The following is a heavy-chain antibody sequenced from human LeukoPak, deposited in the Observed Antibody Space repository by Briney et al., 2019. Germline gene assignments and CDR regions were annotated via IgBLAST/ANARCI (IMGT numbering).Heavy chain of an antibody. CDR3: AREAGSITIFGVRGGYFDY. CDR1: GDSASSNGAA. V-gene: IGHV6-1*01. D-gene: IGHD3-3*01. CDR2: TYYRSKWYN. J-gene: IGHJ4*02. Sequence: SQTLSLTCAISGDSASSNGAAWNWIRQSPSRGLEWLGRTYYRSKWYNDYAVSVRSRITINPDTSKNQFSLQLNSVTPEDTAVYYCAREAGSITIFGVRGGYFDYWGQGTLVTDSS.